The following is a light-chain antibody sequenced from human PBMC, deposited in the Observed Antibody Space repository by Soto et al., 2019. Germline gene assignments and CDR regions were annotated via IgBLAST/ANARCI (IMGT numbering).Light chain of an antibody. J-gene: IGLJ1*01. CDR1: NIDSRT. CDR2: DNS. V-gene: IGLV3-21*02. CDR3: QVWDNVDDHIYV. Sequence: SYELTQPPSVSVAPGQTATISCGENNIDSRTVHWYQQKPGQAPLLVVYDNSFRPSGIPNRFSGSNSGNTATLTISRVEAGDEADYYCQVWDNVDDHIYVFGIGTKV.